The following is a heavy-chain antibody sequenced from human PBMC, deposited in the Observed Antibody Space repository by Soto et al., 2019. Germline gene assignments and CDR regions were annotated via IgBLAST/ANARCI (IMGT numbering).Heavy chain of an antibody. CDR1: GFTFKHFA. CDR3: AKDAVAYNGEWDWFDL. D-gene: IGHD3-10*01. Sequence: EVQLLESGGGLVQPGGSLRLSCAASGFTFKHFAMSWVRQAPGKGMEWISAIGGAGSSANYADSVKGRFTVSRDDSKSTLYLQMSGLRVDDTALYYCAKDAVAYNGEWDWFDLWGQGTLGTVSS. V-gene: IGHV3-23*01. J-gene: IGHJ5*02. CDR2: IGGAGSSA.